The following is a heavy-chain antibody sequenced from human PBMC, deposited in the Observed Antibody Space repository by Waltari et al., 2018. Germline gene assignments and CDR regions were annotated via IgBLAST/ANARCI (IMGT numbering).Heavy chain of an antibody. V-gene: IGHV3-23*01. D-gene: IGHD6-13*01. J-gene: IGHJ4*02. CDR1: EFTLRRYA. Sequence: EGQLLESGGGLVQPGGSLRLSCAASEFTLRRYAVTWVRQAPGKGLEWVSSFTTSGNTYYADSVKGRFTISRDNSKNKMYLQMNSLRADDTAVYYCAKGAIGSAGLDYWGQGTLVTVSS. CDR3: AKGAIGSAGLDY. CDR2: FTTSGNT.